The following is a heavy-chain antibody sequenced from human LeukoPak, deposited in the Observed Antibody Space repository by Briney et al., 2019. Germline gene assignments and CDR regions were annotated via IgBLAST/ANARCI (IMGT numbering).Heavy chain of an antibody. D-gene: IGHD3-10*01. CDR2: IIPIFGTA. V-gene: IGHV1-69*06. J-gene: IGHJ6*04. CDR1: VGTFSSYA. Sequence: GASVKVSCKASVGTFSSYAISWVRPPPGQGLEWMGGIIPIFGTANYAQKFQDRVTIPADKSTSTAYMELSSLRSEDTAVYYCARDLRPLLLWFGEFEYYYYYYGMDVWGKGTTVTVSS. CDR3: ARDLRPLLLWFGEFEYYYYYYGMDV.